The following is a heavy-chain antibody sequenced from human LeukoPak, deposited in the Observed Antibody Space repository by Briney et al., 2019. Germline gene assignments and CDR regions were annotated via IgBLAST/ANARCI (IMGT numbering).Heavy chain of an antibody. CDR3: AKGGQTAARDMDV. V-gene: IGHV3-43*01. CDR1: GFTFDDYT. J-gene: IGHJ6*03. Sequence: GGSLRLSCAASGFTFDDYTMHWVRHPPGKGLEWVSLMTWDAGTTHYADSVKGRFTISRDNSKNSLCLQMNSLRSEDTALYYCAKGGQTAARDMDVWGKGTTVTVSS. D-gene: IGHD2-2*01. CDR2: MTWDAGTT.